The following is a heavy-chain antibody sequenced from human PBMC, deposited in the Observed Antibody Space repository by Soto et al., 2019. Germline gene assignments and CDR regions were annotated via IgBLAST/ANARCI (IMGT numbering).Heavy chain of an antibody. D-gene: IGHD3-9*01. Sequence: VKLLESGGGLVQPGGSLRLSCAASGFTFSSYAMSWVRQAPGKGLEWVSAISGSGGSTYYADSVKGRFTISRDNSKNTLYLQMNSLRAEDTAVYYCAKEPYYDILTGYLNDAFDIWGQGTMVTVSS. CDR1: GFTFSSYA. CDR3: AKEPYYDILTGYLNDAFDI. J-gene: IGHJ3*02. V-gene: IGHV3-23*01. CDR2: ISGSGGST.